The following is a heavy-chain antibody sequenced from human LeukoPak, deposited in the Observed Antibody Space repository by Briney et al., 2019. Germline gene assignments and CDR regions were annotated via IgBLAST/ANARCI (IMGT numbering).Heavy chain of an antibody. V-gene: IGHV3-30*02. CDR3: AKDRRRDDVLTGSFSD. D-gene: IGHD3-9*01. J-gene: IGHJ4*02. Sequence: GGPLRLSCAASGFTFSSYGTHWAPEAPGKGGEWGVFIGYDGSNKYYADSVKGRFTISRDNSKNTLYLQMNSLRAEDTAVYNCAKDRRRDDVLTGSFSDWGQGTLVTVSS. CDR2: IGYDGSNK. CDR1: GFTFSSYG.